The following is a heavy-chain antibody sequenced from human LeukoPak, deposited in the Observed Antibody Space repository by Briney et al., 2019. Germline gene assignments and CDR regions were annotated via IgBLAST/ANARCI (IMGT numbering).Heavy chain of an antibody. J-gene: IGHJ4*02. CDR2: IDNSGTRT. CDR1: GFTFSTYA. CDR3: AKLLVPVTDF. V-gene: IGHV3-23*05. D-gene: IGHD2-8*01. Sequence: GGSLRLSCAASGFTFSTYAMSWVRQAPGKGLGWVSAIDNSGTRTYYADSVKGRFTISRDNSKNILYLQMNSLRAEDTAVYYCAKLLVPVTDFWGQGTLVTVSS.